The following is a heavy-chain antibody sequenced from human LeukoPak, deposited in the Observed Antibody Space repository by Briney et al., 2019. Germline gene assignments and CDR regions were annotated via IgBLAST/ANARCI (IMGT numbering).Heavy chain of an antibody. J-gene: IGHJ4*02. Sequence: PSETLSLTCTVSGGSISSGSYYWSWIRQPAGKGLEWIGRIYTSGSTNYNPSLKSRVTISVDTSKNQFSLKLSSVTAADTAVYYCAREKGYSSGWSGFDFWGQGTLVTVSS. D-gene: IGHD6-19*01. CDR3: AREKGYSSGWSGFDF. CDR2: IYTSGST. CDR1: GGSISSGSYY. V-gene: IGHV4-61*02.